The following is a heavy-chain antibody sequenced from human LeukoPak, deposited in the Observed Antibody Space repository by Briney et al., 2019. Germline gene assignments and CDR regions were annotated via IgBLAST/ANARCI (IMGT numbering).Heavy chain of an antibody. D-gene: IGHD1-26*01. CDR1: GGTFTNSA. Sequence: ASVKVSCKASGGTFTNSAISWVRQAPGQGLEWMGGIIPNIGTANYAQRFQGRVTMTADESTTTAYMEVSSLRSEDTAVYYCARGGVPPHYSYSWGPGTLVTVSS. J-gene: IGHJ4*01. CDR3: ARGGVPPHYSYS. CDR2: IIPNIGTA. V-gene: IGHV1-69*01.